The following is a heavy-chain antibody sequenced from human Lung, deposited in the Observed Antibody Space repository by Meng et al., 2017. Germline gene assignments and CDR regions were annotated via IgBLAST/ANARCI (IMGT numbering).Heavy chain of an antibody. D-gene: IGHD4-11*01. CDR2: INHGGST. J-gene: IGHJ4*02. V-gene: IGHV4-34*01. Sequence: QVQLQQWGAGRLKPSETLSLTCVVSGGPFSDYYWSWIRQPPGKGLEWIGEINHGGSTNYNPSLENRATISVDTSQNNLSLKLSSVTAADSAVYYCARGPTTMAHDFDYWGQGTLVTVSS. CDR3: ARGPTTMAHDFDY. CDR1: GGPFSDYY.